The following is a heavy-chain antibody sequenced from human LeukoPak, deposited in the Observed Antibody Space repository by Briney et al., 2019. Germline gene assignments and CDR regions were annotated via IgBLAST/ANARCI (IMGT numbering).Heavy chain of an antibody. CDR2: IYPDDSDT. CDR3: ARRGDSDFRID. D-gene: IGHD2-21*02. V-gene: IGHV5-51*01. J-gene: IGHJ4*02. Sequence: GESLKISCKGPRHSFHSQWIGWVRQMPGKGLEWMGIIYPDDSDTRYSASFQGQVTISADRSISTAYLQWNSLEASDSAIYYCARRGDSDFRIDWGQGTLVTVSS. CDR1: RHSFHSQW.